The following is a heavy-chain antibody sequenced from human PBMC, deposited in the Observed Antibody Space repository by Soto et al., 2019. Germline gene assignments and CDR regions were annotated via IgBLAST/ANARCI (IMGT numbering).Heavy chain of an antibody. CDR1: GGSSSTSNW. D-gene: IGHD2-2*01. J-gene: IGHJ4*02. CDR3: AMTSTSGTRFDY. Sequence: QVQLQESGPGLVKPSGTLSLTCAVSGGSSSTSNWLSWVSQPPGKGLEWIGEVYHSGSTNYNPCFQRRVAMSVDKYKHQFSLKWNSVTAADTALYYCAMTSTSGTRFDYWGQGRLVTVSS. CDR2: VYHSGST. V-gene: IGHV4-4*02.